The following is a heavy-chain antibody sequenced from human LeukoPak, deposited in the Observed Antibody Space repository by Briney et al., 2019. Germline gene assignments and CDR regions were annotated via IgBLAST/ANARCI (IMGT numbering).Heavy chain of an antibody. CDR1: GFNFSSYW. Sequence: PGGSLRLSCAASGFNFSSYWMSWVRQATVKGLEWVANIKQHGSGKYYVDSVKGRFTSSRDNAKNSLYLQMNSLRAEDTAVYYCARDLYYDFWSGYYLYYYYMDVWGKGTTVTVSS. D-gene: IGHD3-3*01. V-gene: IGHV3-7*01. J-gene: IGHJ6*03. CDR2: IKQHGSGK. CDR3: ARDLYYDFWSGYYLYYYYMDV.